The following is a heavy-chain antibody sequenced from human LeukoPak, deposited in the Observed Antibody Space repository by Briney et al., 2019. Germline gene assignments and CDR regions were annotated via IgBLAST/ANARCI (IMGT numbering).Heavy chain of an antibody. Sequence: GGSLRLSCAASGFTFSSYAMSWVRQAPGKGLEWVSAISGSGGSTYYADSVKGRFTISRDNSKDTLYLQLNSLRAEDTAVYYCAKGIGSESDFWGQGTLVTVSS. V-gene: IGHV3-23*01. CDR3: AKGIGSESDF. CDR2: ISGSGGST. J-gene: IGHJ4*02. D-gene: IGHD2-21*01. CDR1: GFTFSSYA.